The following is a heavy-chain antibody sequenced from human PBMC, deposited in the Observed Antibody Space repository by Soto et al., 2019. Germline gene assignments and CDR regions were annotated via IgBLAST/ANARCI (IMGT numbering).Heavy chain of an antibody. V-gene: IGHV4-31*03. CDR1: GGSISSGGYY. CDR2: IYYSGST. Sequence: ASETLSLTCPVSGGSISSGGYYWSWIRQHPGKGLEWIGYIYYSGSTYYNPSLKSRVTISVDTSKNQFSLKLSSVTAADTAVYYCARGSSYYYGMDVWGQGTTVTVSS. CDR3: ARGSSYYYGMDV. D-gene: IGHD1-26*01. J-gene: IGHJ6*02.